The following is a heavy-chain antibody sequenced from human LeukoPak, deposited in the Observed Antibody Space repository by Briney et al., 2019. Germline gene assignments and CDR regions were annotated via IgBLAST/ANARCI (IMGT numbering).Heavy chain of an antibody. CDR2: IYYCGSI. D-gene: IGHD2-15*01. CDR1: GGFISSSRDY. Sequence: SETLSLTCTVSGGFISSSRDYWAWLREPPGKGLEWIANIYYCGSIYYSPSLKSRVPISVGPSKNQFSMKRRYVTAADTAVYYCASLITPGWFDPWGQGILVTISS. CDR3: ASLITPGWFDP. J-gene: IGHJ5*02. V-gene: IGHV4-39*01.